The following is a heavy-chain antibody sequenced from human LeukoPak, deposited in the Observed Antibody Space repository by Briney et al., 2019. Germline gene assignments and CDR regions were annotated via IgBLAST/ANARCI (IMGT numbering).Heavy chain of an antibody. J-gene: IGHJ5*02. V-gene: IGHV3-21*01. CDR1: GFTFSSHS. CDR3: ARGTNWFDP. Sequence: PGGSLRLSCAVSGFTFSSHSMNWVRQAPGKGLEWVSSISSSSSYIYYADSVKGRFTISRDNAKNSLYLQMNSLRAEDTAVYYCARGTNWFDPWGQGTLVTVSS. CDR2: ISSSSSYI. D-gene: IGHD1/OR15-1a*01.